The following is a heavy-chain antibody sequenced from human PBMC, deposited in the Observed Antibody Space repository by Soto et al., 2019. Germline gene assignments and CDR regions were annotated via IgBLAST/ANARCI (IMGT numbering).Heavy chain of an antibody. CDR2: ISGSGGST. CDR1: GFTFSSYA. CDR3: AKDRKGSITAAGRAFDY. Sequence: EVQLLESGGGLVQPGGSLRLSCAASGFTFSSYAMSWVRQAPGKGLEWVSVISGSGGSTYYADSVKGRFTISRDHSKNTLYLQMNSLRAEDTAVYYCAKDRKGSITAAGRAFDYWGQGTLVTVSS. V-gene: IGHV3-23*01. J-gene: IGHJ4*02. D-gene: IGHD6-13*01.